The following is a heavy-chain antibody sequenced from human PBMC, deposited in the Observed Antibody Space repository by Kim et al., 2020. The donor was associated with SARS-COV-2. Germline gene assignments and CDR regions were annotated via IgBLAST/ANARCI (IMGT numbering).Heavy chain of an antibody. D-gene: IGHD5-12*01. V-gene: IGHV3-48*02. CDR2: ISSSSSTI. CDR3: ARDAPQDGYNPSFDI. J-gene: IGHJ3*02. CDR1: GFTFSSYS. Sequence: GGSLRLSCAASGFTFSSYSMNWVRQAPGKGLEWVSYISSSSSTIYYADSVKGRFTISRDNAKNSLYLQMNSLRDEDTAVYYCARDAPQDGYNPSFDIWGQGTMVTVSS.